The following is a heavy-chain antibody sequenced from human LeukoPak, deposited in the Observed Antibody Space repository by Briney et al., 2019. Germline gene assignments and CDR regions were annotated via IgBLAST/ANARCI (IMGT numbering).Heavy chain of an antibody. D-gene: IGHD1-26*01. CDR1: GYSFTSYW. Sequence: GESLKISCKGSGYSFTSYWIGWVRQMPRKGLEWRGIIYPGDSDTRYSPSFQGQVTISADKSISTAYLQWSSLKASDTAMYYCARRFGAVGATNDAGFDYWGQGTLVTVSS. J-gene: IGHJ4*02. CDR2: IYPGDSDT. V-gene: IGHV5-51*01. CDR3: ARRFGAVGATNDAGFDY.